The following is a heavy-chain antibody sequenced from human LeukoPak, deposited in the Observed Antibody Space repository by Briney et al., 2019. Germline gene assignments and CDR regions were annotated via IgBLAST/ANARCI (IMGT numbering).Heavy chain of an antibody. CDR2: IDSGGST. CDR1: GFTVSSNY. D-gene: IGHD4-17*01. CDR3: ASNDYGDSFDY. J-gene: IGHJ4*02. Sequence: GGSLSLSCAGSGFTVSSNYMSWVRQAPGKGLEWVSVIDSGGSTFYTDSVKGRFIISRDNSKNTLYLQMNSLRAEDTAVYYCASNDYGDSFDYWGQGTLVTVSS. V-gene: IGHV3-66*01.